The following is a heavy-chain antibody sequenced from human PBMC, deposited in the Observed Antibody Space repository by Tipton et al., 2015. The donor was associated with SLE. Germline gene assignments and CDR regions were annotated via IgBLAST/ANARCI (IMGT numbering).Heavy chain of an antibody. Sequence: GSLRLSCAASGFTFSSYGMHWVRQAPGEGLEWVAFIRYDGSNKYYADSVKGRFTISRDNSKNTLYLQMNSLRAEDTAVYYCAKVLEGFWSALGYWGQGTLVTVSS. CDR3: AKVLEGFWSALGY. CDR2: IRYDGSNK. J-gene: IGHJ4*02. CDR1: GFTFSSYG. D-gene: IGHD3-3*01. V-gene: IGHV3-30*02.